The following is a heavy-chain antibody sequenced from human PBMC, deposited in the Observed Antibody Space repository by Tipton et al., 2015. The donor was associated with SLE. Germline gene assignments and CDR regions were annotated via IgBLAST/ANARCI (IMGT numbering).Heavy chain of an antibody. CDR2: IYPNGRA. D-gene: IGHD4-17*01. CDR1: GDPISSDGYY. J-gene: IGHJ2*01. Sequence: TLSLTCTVSGDPISSDGYYWSWIRQHPGKGLEWIGYIYPNGRAYYNPSLKSRVTISVDTSKDQFSLKLSSVTAADTAVYYCARDTVSFDLWGRGTLVTVSS. CDR3: ARDTVSFDL. V-gene: IGHV4-31*03.